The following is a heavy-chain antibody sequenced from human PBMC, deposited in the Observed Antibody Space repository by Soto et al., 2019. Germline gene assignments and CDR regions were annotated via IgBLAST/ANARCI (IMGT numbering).Heavy chain of an antibody. CDR3: AGLWVSGDGYHRYQFDF. Sequence: SEALSLTWTGSGGSLSTYYLSLIRQPPGKGLEWIGDIYYSGSTNYNPSLKSRVTISVDTSKNQFSLNLTSVTAADTAVYYCAGLWVSGDGYHRYQFDFWGQGTMVTVSS. D-gene: IGHD3-16*01. J-gene: IGHJ4*01. CDR2: IYYSGST. V-gene: IGHV4-59*01. CDR1: GGSLSTYY.